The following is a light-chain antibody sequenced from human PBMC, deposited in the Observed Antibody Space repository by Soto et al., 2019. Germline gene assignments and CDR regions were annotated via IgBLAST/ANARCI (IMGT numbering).Light chain of an antibody. CDR1: QSISSF. CDR3: QQSYSSPPIT. J-gene: IGKJ5*01. V-gene: IGKV1-39*01. CDR2: DAS. Sequence: DIQMSQSPSSLSASVGDRITITCRASQSISSFLNWYQQKPGKATKLLIYDASTLQSGVPSRFSGSGSGTDFTLTISSLQPEDFATYYCQQSYSSPPITFGQGTRLEIK.